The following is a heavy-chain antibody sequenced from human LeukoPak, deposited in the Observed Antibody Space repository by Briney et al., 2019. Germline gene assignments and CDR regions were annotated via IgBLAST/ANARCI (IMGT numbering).Heavy chain of an antibody. CDR3: ARGPRGRSGSYIYYYYYMDV. V-gene: IGHV1-46*01. CDR1: GYTFTSYY. CDR2: INPTGGST. J-gene: IGHJ6*03. D-gene: IGHD1-26*01. Sequence: ASVKVSCKASGYTFTSYYMHWVRQAPGQGLEWMGIINPTGGSTSYAQKFQGRVTMTRYTSTSTVYMELSSLRSEDTAVYYCARGPRGRSGSYIYYYYYMDVWGKGTTVTVSS.